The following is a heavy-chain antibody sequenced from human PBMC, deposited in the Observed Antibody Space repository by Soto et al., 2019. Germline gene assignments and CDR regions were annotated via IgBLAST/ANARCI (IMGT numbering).Heavy chain of an antibody. D-gene: IGHD3-22*01. Sequence: GGSQSLSCAASGFHFSSYVMHWVRQAPGKGLEWVAVIWYDGSNKYYADSVKGRFTISRDNSKNTLYLQMNSLRAEDTAVYYCARDLNPYYYDSSGYYPFDYWGQGTLVTV. J-gene: IGHJ4*02. CDR3: ARDLNPYYYDSSGYYPFDY. CDR2: IWYDGSNK. V-gene: IGHV3-33*01. CDR1: GFHFSSYV.